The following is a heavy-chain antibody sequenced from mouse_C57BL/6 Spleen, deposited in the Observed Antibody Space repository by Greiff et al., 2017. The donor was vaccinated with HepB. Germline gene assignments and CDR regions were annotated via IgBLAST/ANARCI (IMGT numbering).Heavy chain of an antibody. CDR1: GFTFSSYA. CDR3: ARLLRSSYAMDY. CDR2: ISDGGSYT. Sequence: EVQLQESGGGLVKPGGSLKLSCAASGFTFSSYAMSWVRQTPEKRLEWVATISDGGSYTYYPDNVKGRFTISRDNAKNNLYLQMSHLKSEDTAMYYCARLLRSSYAMDYWGQGTSVTVSS. D-gene: IGHD1-1*01. V-gene: IGHV5-4*01. J-gene: IGHJ4*01.